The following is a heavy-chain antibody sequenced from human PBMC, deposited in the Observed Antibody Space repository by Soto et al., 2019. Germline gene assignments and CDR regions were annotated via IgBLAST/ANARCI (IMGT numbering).Heavy chain of an antibody. D-gene: IGHD1-26*01. V-gene: IGHV3-21*01. CDR3: ARDQGSGSYYIYYYYGMDV. Sequence: GGSLRLSCAASGFTFSSYSMNWVRQAPGKGLEWVSSISSSSSYIYYADSVKGRFTISRDNAKNSLYLQMNSLRAEDTAVYYCARDQGSGSYYIYYYYGMDVWGQGTTVTVSS. CDR1: GFTFSSYS. CDR2: ISSSSSYI. J-gene: IGHJ6*02.